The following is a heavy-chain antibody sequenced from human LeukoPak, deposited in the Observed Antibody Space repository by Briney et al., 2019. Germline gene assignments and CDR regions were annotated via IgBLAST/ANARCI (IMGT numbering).Heavy chain of an antibody. CDR2: INWKGNT. V-gene: IGHV3-20*04. J-gene: IGHJ4*02. CDR1: GFTLDDYG. Sequence: GGSLRLSCAASGFTLDDYGMSWVRQVPGKGLEWVSSINWKGNTGYADSVKGRFTISRDYASNSLYLQMNGLRAEDTAFYYCARSVTSGWSNFDYWGQGTLVTVSS. CDR3: ARSVTSGWSNFDY. D-gene: IGHD6-19*01.